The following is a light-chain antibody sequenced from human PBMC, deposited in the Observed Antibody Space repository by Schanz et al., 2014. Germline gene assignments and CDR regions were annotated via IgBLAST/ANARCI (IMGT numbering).Light chain of an antibody. CDR3: SSYTSSSTLVV. Sequence: SALTQPPSASGSPGQSVTISCTGTSSDVGGYNYVSWYQQHPGKAPKLMIFDVNQRPSGVPDRFSGSKSGNTASLTVSGLQAEDEADYYCSSYTSSSTLVVFGGGTKRTVL. CDR1: SSDVGGYNY. V-gene: IGLV2-8*01. J-gene: IGLJ2*01. CDR2: DVN.